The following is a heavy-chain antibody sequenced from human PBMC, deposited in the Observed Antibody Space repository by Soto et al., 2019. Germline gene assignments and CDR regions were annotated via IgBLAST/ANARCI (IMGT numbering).Heavy chain of an antibody. J-gene: IGHJ5*02. Sequence: EVQLLESGGDLVQPGGSLRLSCAASGFTFGSYAMIWVRQAPGKGLVWVSTISSSGDSAYYADSVKGRFTASRDNSMNTLYMQMNSLRAEDTAVYYCAKSDTALSYGFDPWGQGTVVTVSS. D-gene: IGHD5-18*01. CDR1: GFTFGSYA. V-gene: IGHV3-23*01. CDR3: AKSDTALSYGFDP. CDR2: ISSSGDSA.